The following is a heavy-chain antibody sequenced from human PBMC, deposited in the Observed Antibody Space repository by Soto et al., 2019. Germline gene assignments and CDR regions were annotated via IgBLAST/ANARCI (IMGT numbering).Heavy chain of an antibody. CDR3: ASHQIAMCDY. J-gene: IGHJ4*02. CDR2: ISASGRFK. V-gene: IGHV3-23*01. Sequence: EVQLLESGGGLVQPGGSLRLSCAASGFAFSDFDMSWVRQAPGKGLEWVSAISASGRFKPYADSVRGRFTISRDNFRGTVDLQMNSLRPENTAVYYCASHQIAMCDYWGRGTLVTVSS. D-gene: IGHD6-13*01. CDR1: GFAFSDFD.